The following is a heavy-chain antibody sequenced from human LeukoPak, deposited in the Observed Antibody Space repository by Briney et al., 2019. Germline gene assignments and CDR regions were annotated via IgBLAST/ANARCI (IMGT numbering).Heavy chain of an antibody. Sequence: ASVKVSCKASGYTFTSYAMHWVRQAPGQRLEWMGWINAGNGNTKYSQKFQGRVTITRDISASTAYMELSSLRSEDTAVYYCACSVTTQFQGDYWGQGTLVTVSS. D-gene: IGHD4-17*01. J-gene: IGHJ4*02. CDR3: ACSVTTQFQGDY. V-gene: IGHV1-3*01. CDR1: GYTFTSYA. CDR2: INAGNGNT.